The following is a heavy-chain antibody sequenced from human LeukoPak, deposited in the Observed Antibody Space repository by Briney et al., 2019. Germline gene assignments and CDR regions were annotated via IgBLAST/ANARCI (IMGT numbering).Heavy chain of an antibody. CDR2: IYYSGTT. CDR3: ARVRGYSYGFDY. V-gene: IGHV4-59*01. J-gene: IGHJ4*02. D-gene: IGHD5-18*01. CDR1: GGSIIGYY. Sequence: SETLSLTCTVSGGSIIGYYWTWIRQPPGKGLEWIGNIYYSGTTNYNPPLKSRITMSLDTSKNQFSLRLSSVTAADTAVYYCARVRGYSYGFDYWGQGTLVTVSS.